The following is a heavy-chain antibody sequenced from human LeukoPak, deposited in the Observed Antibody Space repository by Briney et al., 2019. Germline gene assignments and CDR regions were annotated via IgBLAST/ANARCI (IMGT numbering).Heavy chain of an antibody. Sequence: PGGSLRLSCVASGLSVSSNYMSWVRQAPGKGLEWVSVIYRDGSSYYAESVKGRFTISRDNSKNTLYIQMNSLRAEDTAVYYSARGSAAGLAYWGQGTLVTVSS. J-gene: IGHJ4*02. CDR1: GLSVSSNY. CDR2: IYRDGSS. V-gene: IGHV3-66*01. CDR3: ARGSAAGLAY. D-gene: IGHD6-13*01.